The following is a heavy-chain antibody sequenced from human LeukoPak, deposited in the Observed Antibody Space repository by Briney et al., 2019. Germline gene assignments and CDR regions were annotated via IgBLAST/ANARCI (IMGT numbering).Heavy chain of an antibody. Sequence: ASVKVSCKASGGTFSSYAISWVRQAPGQGLEWMERIIPILGIANYAQKFQGRVTMTRDTSTSTVYMELSSLRSEDTAVYYCARASDGDYFDYWGQGTLVTVSS. J-gene: IGHJ4*02. CDR2: IIPILGIA. V-gene: IGHV1-69*04. CDR3: ARASDGDYFDY. D-gene: IGHD5-24*01. CDR1: GGTFSSYA.